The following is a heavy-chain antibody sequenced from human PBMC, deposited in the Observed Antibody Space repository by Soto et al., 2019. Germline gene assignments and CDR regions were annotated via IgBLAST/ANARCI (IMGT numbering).Heavy chain of an antibody. CDR2: IYHSGST. CDR1: GGSISSSNW. Sequence: PSETLSLTCAVSGGSISSSNWWSWVRQPPGKGLEWIGEIYHSGSTNYSPSFQGHVTISADKSISTAYLQWSSLKASDTAMYYYARLAVAAGTGRVDVWGQGTTVTVSS. CDR3: ARLAVAAGTGRVDV. D-gene: IGHD6-19*01. J-gene: IGHJ6*02. V-gene: IGHV4-4*02.